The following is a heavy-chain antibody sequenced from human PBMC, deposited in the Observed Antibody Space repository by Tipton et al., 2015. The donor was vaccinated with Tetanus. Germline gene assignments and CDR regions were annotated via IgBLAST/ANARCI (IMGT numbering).Heavy chain of an antibody. CDR1: GASISSGGYF. D-gene: IGHD2/OR15-2a*01. Sequence: TLSLTCSVSGASISSGGYFWNWIRHRPGKGLEWIGYIYYSGSTFYNPSLKSRVTISVDTSNNQFSLRLSSVTAADTGVYYCARVSRRNFYFDYWGPGAQVTVSS. CDR2: IYYSGST. CDR3: ARVSRRNFYFDY. J-gene: IGHJ4*02. V-gene: IGHV4-31*03.